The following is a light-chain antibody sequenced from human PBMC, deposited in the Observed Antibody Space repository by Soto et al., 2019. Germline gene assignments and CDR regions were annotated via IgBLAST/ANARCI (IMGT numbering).Light chain of an antibody. Sequence: EIVLTQSPGTLSLSPGESATLSCRASQSVPRNNLAWLQQKPGQAPRLLIFDASSRVTGIPDRFSGSGSGTDFTLTISRLEPEDFAVFYCQQYGTSSWTFGQGTKV. V-gene: IGKV3-20*01. CDR2: DAS. J-gene: IGKJ1*01. CDR3: QQYGTSSWT. CDR1: QSVPRNN.